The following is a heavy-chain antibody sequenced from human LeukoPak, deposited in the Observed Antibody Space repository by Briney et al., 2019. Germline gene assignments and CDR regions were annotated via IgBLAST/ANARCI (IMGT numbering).Heavy chain of an antibody. CDR2: IWYDGTKK. CDR1: GFTFSSYG. V-gene: IGHV3-33*04. J-gene: IGHJ4*02. Sequence: PGGSLRLSCAASGFTFSSYGMHWVRQVPGKGLVWVAVIWYDGTKKFYVDSVEGRFTISRDISKNTLYLQMNSLRAEDTALYYCVRANGGNFFDYWGQEALVTVSS. D-gene: IGHD4-23*01. CDR3: VRANGGNFFDY.